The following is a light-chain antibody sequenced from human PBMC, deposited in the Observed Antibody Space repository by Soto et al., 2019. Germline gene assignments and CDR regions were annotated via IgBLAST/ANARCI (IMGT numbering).Light chain of an antibody. V-gene: IGLV2-14*01. CDR2: EVT. CDR1: GHDIGAYNY. J-gene: IGLJ1*01. Sequence: QSALTQPTSVSGSPGQSITISCTGNGHDIGAYNYVSWYQQHPGKAPKLMIYEVTNRPSGVSNRFSGSKSGNTASLTISGLQAEDEADYYCSSYTSRSTLVFGTGTKVTVL. CDR3: SSYTSRSTLV.